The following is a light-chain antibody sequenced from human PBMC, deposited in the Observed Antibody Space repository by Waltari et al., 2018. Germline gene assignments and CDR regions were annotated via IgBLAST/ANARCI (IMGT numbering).Light chain of an antibody. CDR3: SSFTTSSTLL. CDR1: SSDVGDFKS. V-gene: IGLV2-14*03. J-gene: IGLJ2*01. Sequence: QSALTQPASVSASPGESITLSCTATSSDVGDFKSVSWYQQHPGKAPKFMIYDVSNRPSGVSHRFSGSKSGNTASLTISGLQAEDEAVYYCSSFTTSSTLLFGGGTKLTVL. CDR2: DVS.